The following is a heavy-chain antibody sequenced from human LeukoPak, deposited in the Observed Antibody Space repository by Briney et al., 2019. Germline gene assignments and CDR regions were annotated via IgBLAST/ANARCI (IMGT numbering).Heavy chain of an antibody. V-gene: IGHV3-23*01. D-gene: IGHD3-10*01. J-gene: IGHJ4*02. CDR1: GFTFSSYA. CDR3: AKGITMVRGVILGFDY. Sequence: GGSLRLSCAASGFTFSSYAMSWVRQAPGKGLEWVSAISGSGGSTYYADSVKGRFTISRDNSKNTPYLQMNSLRAEDTAVYYCAKGITMVRGVILGFDYWGQGTLVTVSS. CDR2: ISGSGGST.